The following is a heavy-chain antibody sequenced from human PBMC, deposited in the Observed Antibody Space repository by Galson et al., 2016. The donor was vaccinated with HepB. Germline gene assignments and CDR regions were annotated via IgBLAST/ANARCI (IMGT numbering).Heavy chain of an antibody. CDR2: IDPAGSP. CDR3: AGGWYAY. CDR1: LFTVSSNY. Sequence: SLRLSCAASLFTVSSNYMNWVRQAPGKGLEWVSVIDPAGSPHYADSVKGRFTISRDHPKNTLYLQMNNLRAEDTAVYYCAGGWYAYRGQGTLVTVSS. V-gene: IGHV3-53*01. D-gene: IGHD6-19*01. J-gene: IGHJ4*02.